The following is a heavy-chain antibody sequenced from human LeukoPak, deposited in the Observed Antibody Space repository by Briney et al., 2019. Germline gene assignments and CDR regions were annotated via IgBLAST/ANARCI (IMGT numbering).Heavy chain of an antibody. CDR3: ARPHYRDHDAFDI. CDR1: GYTFTSYD. D-gene: IGHD3-16*02. Sequence: GASVKVSCKASGYTFTSYDTNWVRQATGQGLEWMGWMNPNSGNTGYAQKFQGRVTMTRNTSISTAYMELSSLRSEDTAVYYCARPHYRDHDAFDIWGQGTMVTVSS. V-gene: IGHV1-8*01. CDR2: MNPNSGNT. J-gene: IGHJ3*02.